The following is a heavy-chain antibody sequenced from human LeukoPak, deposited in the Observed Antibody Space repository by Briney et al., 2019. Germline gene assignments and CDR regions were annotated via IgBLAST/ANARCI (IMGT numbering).Heavy chain of an antibody. CDR2: IYHSGST. J-gene: IGHJ4*02. V-gene: IGHV4-4*02. CDR3: ASLDSSSTIDY. CDR1: GGSISSSYW. D-gene: IGHD6-6*01. Sequence: SGTLSLTCAVSGGSISSSYWWTLVRQPPGKGLEWIGEIYHSGSTNYNPSLKSRVTISVDKSKNQFSLKLSSVTAADTAVYYCASLDSSSTIDYWGQGTLVTVSS.